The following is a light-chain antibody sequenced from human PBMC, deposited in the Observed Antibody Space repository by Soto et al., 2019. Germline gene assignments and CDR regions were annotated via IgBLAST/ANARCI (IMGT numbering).Light chain of an antibody. J-gene: IGKJ1*01. CDR2: GAT. CDR3: QQYSDWPWT. Sequence: EIVRTKSPATLSVSPGERATLSCRASQSFTSNLAWYQQKPGQPPRLLIYGATTRATGIPARFSGSGSGTEFTLTISSLQSEYFAVYYGQQYSDWPWTCGQGTKVDIK. CDR1: QSFTSN. V-gene: IGKV3-15*01.